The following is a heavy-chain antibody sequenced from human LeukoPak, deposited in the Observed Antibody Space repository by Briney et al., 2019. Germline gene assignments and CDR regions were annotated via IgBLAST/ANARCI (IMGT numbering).Heavy chain of an antibody. J-gene: IGHJ3*02. V-gene: IGHV1-69*13. D-gene: IGHD6-6*01. CDR3: ASCIAARPEAFDI. CDR2: IIPIFGTA. CDR1: GGTFSSYA. Sequence: SVKVSCKASGGTFSSYAISWVRQAPGQGLEWMGGIIPIFGTANYAQKFQGRVTITADESTSTAYMELSSLRSEDTAVYYCASCIAARPEAFDIWGQGTMVTVSS.